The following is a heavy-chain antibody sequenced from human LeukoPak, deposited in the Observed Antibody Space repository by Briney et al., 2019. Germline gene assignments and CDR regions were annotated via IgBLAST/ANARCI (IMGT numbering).Heavy chain of an antibody. CDR2: ISNNGGYT. CDR3: ARDRSEGSGWYRALNYYYYGMDV. D-gene: IGHD6-19*01. V-gene: IGHV3-23*01. CDR1: GFTFSAYS. J-gene: IGHJ6*02. Sequence: GGSLRLSCAASGFTFSAYSMNWVRQAPGKGLEWVSAISNNGGYTYYADSVQGRFTISRDNSKSTLCLQMNSLRAEDTAVYYCARDRSEGSGWYRALNYYYYGMDVWGQGTTVTVSS.